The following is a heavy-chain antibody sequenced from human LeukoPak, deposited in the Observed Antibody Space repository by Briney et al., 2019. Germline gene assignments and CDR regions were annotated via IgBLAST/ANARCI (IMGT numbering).Heavy chain of an antibody. D-gene: IGHD2/OR15-2a*01. CDR2: INSGGST. CDR1: GFTVSSNY. V-gene: IGHV3-66*01. CDR3: ARDLSVKGPPSFDY. Sequence: GGSLRLSCAASGFTVSSNYMSWVRQAPGKGLEWVSVINSGGSTYYADSVKGRFTISRDNSKNTLYLQMNSLRAEDTAVYYCARDLSVKGPPSFDYWGQGTLVTVSS. J-gene: IGHJ4*02.